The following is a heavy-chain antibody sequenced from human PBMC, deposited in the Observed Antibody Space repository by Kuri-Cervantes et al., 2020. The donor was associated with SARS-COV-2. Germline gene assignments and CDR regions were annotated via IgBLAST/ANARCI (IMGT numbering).Heavy chain of an antibody. CDR2: VSGYNGNT. CDR1: GYTFTSYG. Sequence: ASVQVSCKASGYTFTSYGIAWVRQAPGQGLEWMGWVSGYNGNTNYAQNFQGRVTMTTDTSTSTAYMELRSLRPDDTAVYYCARDGYDFWSGSFFDIWGQGTMVTVSS. V-gene: IGHV1-18*01. D-gene: IGHD3-3*01. J-gene: IGHJ3*02. CDR3: ARDGYDFWSGSFFDI.